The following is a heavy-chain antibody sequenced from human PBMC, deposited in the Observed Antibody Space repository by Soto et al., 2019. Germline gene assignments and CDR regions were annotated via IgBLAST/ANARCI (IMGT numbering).Heavy chain of an antibody. Sequence: QVQLQESGPGLVKPSETLSLTCTVSGGSISSYYWSWIRQPPGKGLEWIGYIYYSGSTNYNPSLKSRVPISVDTSKNQFSLKLSSVTAADTAVYYCARLGYCSGGSCYYLRYYYYMDVWGKGTTVTVSS. D-gene: IGHD2-15*01. CDR3: ARLGYCSGGSCYYLRYYYYMDV. J-gene: IGHJ6*03. V-gene: IGHV4-59*08. CDR1: GGSISSYY. CDR2: IYYSGST.